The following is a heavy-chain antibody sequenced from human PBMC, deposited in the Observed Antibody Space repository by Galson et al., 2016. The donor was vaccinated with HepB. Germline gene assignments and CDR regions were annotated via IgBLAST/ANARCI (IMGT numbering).Heavy chain of an antibody. CDR3: VRYGWSHFMAF. D-gene: IGHD3-10*01. Sequence: SVKVSCKASGYTFTSYGITWVRQAPGQGLEWMGWISVDTGHTGYEQKVQGRGTLTTETSTSTADMELTSQRPDDTAMYYCVRYGWSHFMAFWGQGTLSTVSS. CDR1: GYTFTSYG. V-gene: IGHV1-18*04. J-gene: IGHJ4*02. CDR2: ISVDTGHT.